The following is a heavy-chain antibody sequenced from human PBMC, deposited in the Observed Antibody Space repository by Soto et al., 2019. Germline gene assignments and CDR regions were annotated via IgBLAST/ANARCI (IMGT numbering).Heavy chain of an antibody. CDR1: GFIFSTYA. Sequence: GGSLRLSCAASGFIFSTYAMSWVRQAPGKGLEWVSGISGSGGSTYYADSVKGRFTISRDNSKNTLYLQMNSLRDEDTAVYYCAKDHTTVTTWVWFDPWGQGTLVTAPQ. J-gene: IGHJ5*02. CDR2: ISGSGGST. V-gene: IGHV3-23*01. D-gene: IGHD4-17*01. CDR3: AKDHTTVTTWVWFDP.